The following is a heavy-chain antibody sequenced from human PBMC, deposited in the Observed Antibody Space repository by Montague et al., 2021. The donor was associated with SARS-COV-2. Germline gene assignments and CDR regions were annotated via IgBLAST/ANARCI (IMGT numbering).Heavy chain of an antibody. Sequence: SETLSLTCTVSGGSVSSRSYYWGWIRRPPGKGLEWIGSIYYSGSTHYSPSLKSRVTISVDTSKNQFSLKLSSVTAADTAVYYCARRGDYGGPRFDYWGQGTLVSVSS. D-gene: IGHD4-23*01. CDR3: ARRGDYGGPRFDY. V-gene: IGHV4-39*01. CDR2: IYYSGST. J-gene: IGHJ4*02. CDR1: GGSVSSRSYY.